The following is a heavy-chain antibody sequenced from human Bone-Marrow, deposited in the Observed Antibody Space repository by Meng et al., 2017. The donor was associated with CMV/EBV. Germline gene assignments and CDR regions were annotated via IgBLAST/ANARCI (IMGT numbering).Heavy chain of an antibody. V-gene: IGHV3-53*01. D-gene: IGHD3-16*01. CDR3: ARVWTRYLIRS. J-gene: IGHJ5*02. CDR2: IYSGGST. CDR1: GFTVSSNY. Sequence: GESLKISCAASGFTVSSNYMSWVRQAPGKGLEWVSVIYSGGSTYYADSVKGRFTISRDNSKNTLYLQMNSLRTEDTAVYYCARVWTRYLIRSWGQGPLVTVSS.